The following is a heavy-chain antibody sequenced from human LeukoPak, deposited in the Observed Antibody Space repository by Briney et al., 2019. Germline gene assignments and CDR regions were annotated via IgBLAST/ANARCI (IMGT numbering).Heavy chain of an antibody. J-gene: IGHJ3*02. CDR1: GGTFTSYV. V-gene: IGHV1-69*04. Sequence: ASVKVSCKASGGTFTSYVISWVRQAPGQGLEWMGRISPILGIANYVQKFQGRVTISADKSTSTVYMELSNLRSEDTAIYYCGRPANYFGSGTYYIDAFDIWGQGTMVTVSS. CDR2: ISPILGIA. CDR3: GRPANYFGSGTYYIDAFDI. D-gene: IGHD3-10*01.